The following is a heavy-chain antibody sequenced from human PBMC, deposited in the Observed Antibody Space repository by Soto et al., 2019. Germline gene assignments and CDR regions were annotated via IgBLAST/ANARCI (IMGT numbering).Heavy chain of an antibody. CDR2: IYHTGTT. CDR1: GGSISSYS. V-gene: IGHV4-59*04. CDR3: ARRLYYDSSGFEGGGMDV. J-gene: IGHJ6*02. Sequence: SETLSLTCTVSGGSISSYSWTWIRQPPGKGLEWIGFIYHTGTTYYNPSLKSRVTISVDRSKNQFSLKLSSVTAADTAVYYCARRLYYDSSGFEGGGMDVWGQGTTVT. D-gene: IGHD3-22*01.